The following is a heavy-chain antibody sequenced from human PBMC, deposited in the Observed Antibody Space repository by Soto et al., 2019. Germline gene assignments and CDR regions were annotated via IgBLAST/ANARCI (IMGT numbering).Heavy chain of an antibody. CDR2: IYHSGST. Sequence: PSETLSLTCAFSGCSISSGGYSWSWIRQPPGKGLEWIGYIYHSGSTYYNPSLKSRVTISVDRSKNQFSLKLSSVTAADTAVYYCARDKITGLFDYWGQGTLVTVSS. D-gene: IGHD2-8*02. CDR1: GCSISSGGYS. V-gene: IGHV4-30-2*01. J-gene: IGHJ4*02. CDR3: ARDKITGLFDY.